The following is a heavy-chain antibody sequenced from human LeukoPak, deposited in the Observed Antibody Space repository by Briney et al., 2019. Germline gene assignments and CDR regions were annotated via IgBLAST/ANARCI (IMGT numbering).Heavy chain of an antibody. Sequence: GRSLRLSCAASGFTFSSYGMHSVRAAPGKGLEWVAVIWYDGSNKYYADAVKGRLTISRDNSSITLYLEMNSLRGEDTAVYYCARGTAMVTGAFDIWGQGTMVTVSS. CDR3: ARGTAMVTGAFDI. V-gene: IGHV3-33*01. D-gene: IGHD5-18*01. CDR1: GFTFSSYG. J-gene: IGHJ3*02. CDR2: IWYDGSNK.